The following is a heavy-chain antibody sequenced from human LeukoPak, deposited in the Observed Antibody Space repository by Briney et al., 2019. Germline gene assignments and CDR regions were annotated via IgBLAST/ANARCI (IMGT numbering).Heavy chain of an antibody. V-gene: IGHV3-23*01. D-gene: IGHD4-23*01. CDR3: ARAGPSGVVTPGNWFDP. CDR1: GFTFSSYA. J-gene: IGHJ5*02. Sequence: PGGSLRLSCAASGFTFSSYAMSWVRRAPGKGLEWVSAISGSGGSTYYADSVKGRFTISRDNSKNTLYLQMNSLRAEDTAVYYCARAGPSGVVTPGNWFDPWGQGTLVIVSS. CDR2: ISGSGGST.